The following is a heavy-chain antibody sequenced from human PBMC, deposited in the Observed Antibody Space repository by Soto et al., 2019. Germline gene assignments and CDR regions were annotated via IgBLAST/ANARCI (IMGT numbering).Heavy chain of an antibody. J-gene: IGHJ4*02. CDR3: ARLAIGAAAFDY. CDR1: GGSISSYY. CDR2: IYYSGST. D-gene: IGHD6-13*01. V-gene: IGHV4-59*01. Sequence: SETLSLTCTVSGGSISSYYWSWIRQPPGKGLEWIGYIYYSGSTNYNPSLKSRVTISVDTSKNQFSLKLSSVTAADTAVYYCARLAIGAAAFDYWGQGTLVTVSS.